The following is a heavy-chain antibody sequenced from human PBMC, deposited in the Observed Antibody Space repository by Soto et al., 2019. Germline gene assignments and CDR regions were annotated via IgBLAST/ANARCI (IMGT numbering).Heavy chain of an antibody. CDR1: GGSFTNFA. D-gene: IGHD3-3*01. CDR3: EKDRGTIFGVVNDAFDI. J-gene: IGHJ3*02. CDR2: IIPVFGTT. Sequence: QVQLVQSGAEVKKPGSSVKVSCKASGGSFTNFAISWVRQAPGQGLEWMGGIIPVFGTTKYAERFQDRVTMTADESTNTAYLDLSSLRSEDTAMYYCEKDRGTIFGVVNDAFDIWGHGTMVTVSS. V-gene: IGHV1-69*01.